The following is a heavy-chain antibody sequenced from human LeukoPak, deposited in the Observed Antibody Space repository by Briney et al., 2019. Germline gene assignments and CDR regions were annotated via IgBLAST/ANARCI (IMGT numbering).Heavy chain of an antibody. CDR1: GGSISSYY. Sequence: SETLSLTCTVSGGSISSYYWSWIRQPPGEGLEWIGYIYYSGSTNYNPSLKSRVTISVDPSKRQFYLKLSSVTAADTAVYYCARAHMITSYYYYYYMDVWGKGTTVTVSS. CDR2: IYYSGST. D-gene: IGHD3-16*01. V-gene: IGHV4-59*01. J-gene: IGHJ6*03. CDR3: ARAHMITSYYYYYYMDV.